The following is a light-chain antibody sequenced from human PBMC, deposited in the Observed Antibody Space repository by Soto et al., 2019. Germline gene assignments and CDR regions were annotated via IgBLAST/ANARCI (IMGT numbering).Light chain of an antibody. V-gene: IGLV4-69*01. CDR3: QTWGTGPWV. Sequence: QPVLTQSPFASASLGASVKLTCTLSSGHSSYAIAWHQQQPEKGPRYLMKLNSDGSHSKGDGIPDRFSGSNSGAERYLTISSLQSEDEADYYCQTWGTGPWVFGGGTKLTIL. CDR1: SGHSSYA. J-gene: IGLJ3*02. CDR2: LNSDGSH.